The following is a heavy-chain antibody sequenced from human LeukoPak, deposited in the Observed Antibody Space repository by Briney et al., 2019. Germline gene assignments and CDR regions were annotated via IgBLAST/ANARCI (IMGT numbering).Heavy chain of an antibody. V-gene: IGHV4-59*01. CDR2: IYYSGST. CDR1: GGSISSYY. D-gene: IGHD7-27*01. J-gene: IGHJ3*02. CDR3: ARDRLNWGSAFDI. Sequence: SETLSLTCTVSGGSISSYYWSWIRQPPGKGLEWIGYIYYSGSTHYNPSLKSRVTISVDTSKNQFSLKLSSVTAADTAVYYCARDRLNWGSAFDIWGQGTMVTVSS.